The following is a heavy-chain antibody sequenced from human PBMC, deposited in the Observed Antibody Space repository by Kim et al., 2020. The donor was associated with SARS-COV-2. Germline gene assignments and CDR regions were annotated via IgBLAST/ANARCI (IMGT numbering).Heavy chain of an antibody. D-gene: IGHD3-22*01. CDR3: ARNIGITMIVVVTGWFDP. CDR2: IYYSGST. CDR1: GGSISSGGYY. Sequence: SETLSLTCTVSGGSISSGGYYWSWIRQHPGKGLEWIGYIYYSGSTYYNPSLKSRVTISVDTSKNQFSLKLSSVTAADTAVYDCARNIGITMIVVVTGWFDPWGQGTLVTVSS. V-gene: IGHV4-31*03. J-gene: IGHJ5*02.